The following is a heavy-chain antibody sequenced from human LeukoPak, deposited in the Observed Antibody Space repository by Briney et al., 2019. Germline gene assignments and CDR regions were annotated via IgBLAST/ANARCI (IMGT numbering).Heavy chain of an antibody. V-gene: IGHV3-21*01. CDR3: ARGEPGFGGLPTVLDN. CDR2: ISSSTTFI. Sequence: PGGSLRLSCAASGFSFSSLSMNWVRQAPGKGLEWVSSISSSTTFIDYADSVKGRFTISRDNAKDSLYLQMNSLRAEDTAVYYCARGEPGFGGLPTVLDNWGQGALVTVSS. CDR1: GFSFSSLS. D-gene: IGHD4-23*01. J-gene: IGHJ4*02.